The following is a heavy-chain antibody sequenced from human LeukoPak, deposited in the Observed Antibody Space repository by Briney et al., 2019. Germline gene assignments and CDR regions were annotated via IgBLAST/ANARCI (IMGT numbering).Heavy chain of an antibody. CDR2: ISSSSSTI. D-gene: IGHD3-22*01. V-gene: IGHV3-48*01. J-gene: IGHJ3*02. CDR1: GFTSSSYS. CDR3: AREAYYDSSGYYDAFDI. Sequence: GGSLRLSCAASGFTSSSYSMNGVRQAPGKGLEWVSYISSSSSTIYYADSLKGRFTISRDNAKNSLYLQMNSLRAEDTAVYYCAREAYYDSSGYYDAFDIWGQGTMVTVSS.